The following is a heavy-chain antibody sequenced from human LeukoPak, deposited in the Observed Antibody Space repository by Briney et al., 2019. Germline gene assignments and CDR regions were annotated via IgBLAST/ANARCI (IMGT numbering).Heavy chain of an antibody. CDR3: ARDEFTGSAYYHHMDV. D-gene: IGHD1-26*01. V-gene: IGHV1-18*01. Sequence: ASVKVSCKASGYTFTSYGISWVRQAPGQGLEWMGWISVYNGDTKYAQKVEGRVTMTTDTSTTTAYMELRSLRSDDTAVYYCARDEFTGSAYYHHMDVWGKGTTVTVSS. J-gene: IGHJ6*03. CDR1: GYTFTSYG. CDR2: ISVYNGDT.